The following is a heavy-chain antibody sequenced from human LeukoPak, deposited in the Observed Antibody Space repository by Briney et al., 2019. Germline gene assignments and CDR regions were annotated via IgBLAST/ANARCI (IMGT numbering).Heavy chain of an antibody. V-gene: IGHV4-4*02. D-gene: IGHD3-22*01. CDR3: AKSNGYGLIDI. J-gene: IGHJ3*02. Sequence: PSGTLTLTCAVSGGSISSSNWWSWVRQPPGKALEWIGNIFYSGSTYYSPSLKSRVTISLDTSRNQFSLKLNSVTAADTAVYYCAKSNGYGLIDIWGQGTMVTVSS. CDR2: IFYSGST. CDR1: GGSISSSNW.